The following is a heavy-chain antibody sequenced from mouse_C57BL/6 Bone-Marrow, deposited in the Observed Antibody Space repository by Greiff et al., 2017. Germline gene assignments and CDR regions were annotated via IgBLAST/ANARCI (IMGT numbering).Heavy chain of an antibody. CDR1: GYTFTDYG. J-gene: IGHJ1*03. Sequence: QVQLQQPGAELVKPGASVKVSCKASGYTFTDYGMHWVKQTPGQGLEWIGRIPPADSDTDYTQKFKGKTTLTGDKSSSTAYMQLRSLTSEDSAVDYCAIMGWLRYFDVWGTGTTVTVSS. D-gene: IGHD2-3*01. CDR3: AIMGWLRYFDV. V-gene: IGHV1-74*01. CDR2: IPPADSDT.